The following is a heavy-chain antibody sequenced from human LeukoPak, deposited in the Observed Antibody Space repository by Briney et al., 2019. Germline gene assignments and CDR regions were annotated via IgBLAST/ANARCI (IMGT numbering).Heavy chain of an antibody. CDR3: AKSFYYYGSGSYVVPLDY. Sequence: PGGSLRLSCAASGFTFTSYGMHWVRQAPGKGLEWVGFIRYDGSNKYYGDSVKGRFTISRDNSKNTLYLQMNSLRAEDTAVYYCAKSFYYYGSGSYVVPLDYWGQGTLVTVSS. D-gene: IGHD3-10*01. CDR2: IRYDGSNK. J-gene: IGHJ4*02. CDR1: GFTFTSYG. V-gene: IGHV3-30*02.